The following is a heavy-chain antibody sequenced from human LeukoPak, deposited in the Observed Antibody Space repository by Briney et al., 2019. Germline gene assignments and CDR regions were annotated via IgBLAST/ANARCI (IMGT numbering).Heavy chain of an antibody. CDR3: ASKNYYDSLRFDP. Sequence: SETLSLTCTVSGGSIRSSYYYWGWIRQPPGKGLEWIGSIYDSGSTYYNPSLKSRVTISVDTSKNQFSLKLSSVTAADTAVYYCASKNYYDSLRFDPWGQGTLVTVSS. CDR2: IYDSGST. D-gene: IGHD3-22*01. CDR1: GGSIRSSYYY. J-gene: IGHJ5*02. V-gene: IGHV4-39*07.